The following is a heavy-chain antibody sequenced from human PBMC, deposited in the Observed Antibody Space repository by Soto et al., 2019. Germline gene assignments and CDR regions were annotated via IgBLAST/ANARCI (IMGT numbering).Heavy chain of an antibody. J-gene: IGHJ4*02. Sequence: EVQLLESGGGLVQPGGSLRLSCAASGFTFSSYAMSWVRQAPGKGLEWVSAISGSGGSTYYADSVKGRFTISRDNSKNTLYLQMNSLRAEATAVYYCAKVGLNDSSGYYWSYFDYWGQGTLVTVSS. CDR1: GFTFSSYA. CDR3: AKVGLNDSSGYYWSYFDY. D-gene: IGHD3-22*01. CDR2: ISGSGGST. V-gene: IGHV3-23*01.